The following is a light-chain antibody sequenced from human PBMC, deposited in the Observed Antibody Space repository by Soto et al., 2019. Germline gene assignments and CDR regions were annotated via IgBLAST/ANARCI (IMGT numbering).Light chain of an antibody. CDR2: VAF. Sequence: DIQMTQSPSSLSESVGDTVTMTCRASQSIALSVNWYQKKPGKDTKLLIYVAFTLESGVPSRFSGSGSGTEFNLTIRRLQTEELATYYWQQSFRSTITFGQGTRLDIK. CDR1: QSIALS. V-gene: IGKV1-39*01. J-gene: IGKJ5*01. CDR3: QQSFRSTIT.